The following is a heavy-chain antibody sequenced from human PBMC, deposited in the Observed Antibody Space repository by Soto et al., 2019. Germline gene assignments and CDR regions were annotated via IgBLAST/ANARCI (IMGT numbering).Heavy chain of an antibody. CDR2: IYSGGYT. D-gene: IGHD3-10*01. CDR3: APHPGGGGY. Sequence: EVQLVESGGGLIQPGGSLRLSCAVSGFTVSNNYMSWVRQAPGKGLEGVSVIYSGGYTAYGDSVKGRFTISRDNSKNTLFFTMKSRGADAAAVYFWAPHPGGGGYWGQGTLVTVSS. J-gene: IGHJ4*02. V-gene: IGHV3-53*01. CDR1: GFTVSNNY.